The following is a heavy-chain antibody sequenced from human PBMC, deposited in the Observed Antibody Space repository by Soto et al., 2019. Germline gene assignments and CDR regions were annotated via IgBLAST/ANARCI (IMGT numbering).Heavy chain of an antibody. J-gene: IGHJ4*02. CDR2: INPSGGPT. V-gene: IGHV1-46*03. Sequence: ASVKVSCKASGYTFINYFIHWVRQAPGQGLEWMGIINPSGGPTRYAQKFQGRVTMTRDTSTTTVYLELSSLRSEDTAVYYCGGVFYCSGADRYYFDYWGQGTLVTVSS. CDR3: GGVFYCSGADRYYFDY. CDR1: GYTFINYF. D-gene: IGHD3-10*02.